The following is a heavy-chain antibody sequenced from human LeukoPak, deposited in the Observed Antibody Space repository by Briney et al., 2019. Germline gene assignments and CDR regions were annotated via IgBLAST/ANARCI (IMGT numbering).Heavy chain of an antibody. CDR3: ARDTGGCFDY. V-gene: IGHV3-30*03. CDR2: ILYDGSDK. Sequence: HPGGSLRLSCAASGFTFSSYGMHWVRQAPGKGLEWVAVILYDGSDKYYADSVKGRFTISRDNSKNTLYLQMNSLRAEDTAVYYCARDTGGCFDYWGQGTLVTVSS. J-gene: IGHJ4*02. CDR1: GFTFSSYG. D-gene: IGHD6-19*01.